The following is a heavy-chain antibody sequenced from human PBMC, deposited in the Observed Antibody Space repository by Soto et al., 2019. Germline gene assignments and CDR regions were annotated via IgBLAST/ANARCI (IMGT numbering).Heavy chain of an antibody. J-gene: IGHJ6*04. CDR2: FDPEDGET. CDR1: GYTLTELS. V-gene: IGHV1-24*01. D-gene: IGHD3-3*01. CDR3: ATAIRMTIFGVNSILAV. Sequence: ASVKVSCKVSGYTLTELSMHWVRQAPGKGLEWMGGFDPEDGETIYAQKFQGRVTMTEDTSTDTAYMELSSLRSEDTAVYYCATAIRMTIFGVNSILAVWGKGTTVTGSS.